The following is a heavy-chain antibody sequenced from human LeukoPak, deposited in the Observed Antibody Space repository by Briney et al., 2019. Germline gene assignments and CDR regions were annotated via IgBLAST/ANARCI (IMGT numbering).Heavy chain of an antibody. D-gene: IGHD3-10*01. CDR2: INHSGST. V-gene: IGHV4-34*01. CDR1: GFTFSNAW. J-gene: IGHJ6*03. CDR3: ARRRGEDSRIYYIKYYYDYYMDV. Sequence: GSLRLSCAASGFTFSNAWMSWVRQAPGKGLEWIGEINHSGSTNYNPSLKSRVTISVDTSKNQFSLKLSSVTAADTAVYYCARRRGEDSRIYYIKYYYDYYMDVWGKGTTVTVPS.